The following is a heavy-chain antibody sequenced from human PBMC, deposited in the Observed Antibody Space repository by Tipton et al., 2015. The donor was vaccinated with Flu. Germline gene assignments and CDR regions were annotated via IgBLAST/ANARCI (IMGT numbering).Heavy chain of an antibody. D-gene: IGHD3-16*01. Sequence: TLSLTCTVSGGPISSSSHYWGWIRQPPGKGLEWIGYIYYSGSTNYNPSLKSRVTTSVDTSKNQFSLKLSSVTAADTAVYYCARAGTTWGRMDVWGQGTTVTVSS. CDR1: GGPISSSSHY. CDR3: ARAGTTWGRMDV. CDR2: IYYSGST. J-gene: IGHJ6*02. V-gene: IGHV4-61*05.